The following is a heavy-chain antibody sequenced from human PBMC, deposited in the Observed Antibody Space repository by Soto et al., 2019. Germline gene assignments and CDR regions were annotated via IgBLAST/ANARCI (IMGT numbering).Heavy chain of an antibody. Sequence: QVQLQQWGAGLLKPSETLSLTCAVYGGSFSGCYWSWIRQPPGKGLEWIGEINHSGSTNYNPSLKSRVTISVDTSKNQFSLKLSSVTAADTAVYYCARATSTRRFDYWGQGTLVTVSS. CDR2: INHSGST. V-gene: IGHV4-34*01. CDR3: ARATSTRRFDY. J-gene: IGHJ4*02. D-gene: IGHD5-12*01. CDR1: GGSFSGCY.